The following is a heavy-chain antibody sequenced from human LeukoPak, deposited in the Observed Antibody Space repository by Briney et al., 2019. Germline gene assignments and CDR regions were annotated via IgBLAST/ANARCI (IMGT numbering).Heavy chain of an antibody. J-gene: IGHJ4*02. V-gene: IGHV3-23*01. CDR1: GFTFSSYA. Sequence: GGSLRLSCAASGFTFSSYAMSWVRQALGKGLEWVSAISGSGGSTYYADSVKGRFTISRDNSKNTLYLQMNSLRAEDTAVYYCAKGHLLRYFDWLPYFDYWGQGTLVTVSS. CDR3: AKGHLLRYFDWLPYFDY. D-gene: IGHD3-9*01. CDR2: ISGSGGST.